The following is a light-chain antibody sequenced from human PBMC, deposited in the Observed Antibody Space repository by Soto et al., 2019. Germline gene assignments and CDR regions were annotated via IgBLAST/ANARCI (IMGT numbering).Light chain of an antibody. Sequence: DIQMTQSPSTLSASVGDRVTITCRASQSINGWLAWYQQKPGKAPKFLIYDVSSLTSGVPSRFSGSGSGTEFTLTISSLQPDDFATYNCQQYNSYWWTFGQGTRVEV. J-gene: IGKJ1*01. CDR3: QQYNSYWWT. V-gene: IGKV1-5*01. CDR2: DVS. CDR1: QSINGW.